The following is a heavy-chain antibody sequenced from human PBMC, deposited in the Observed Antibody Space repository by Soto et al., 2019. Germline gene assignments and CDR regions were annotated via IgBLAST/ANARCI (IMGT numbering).Heavy chain of an antibody. CDR2: TYYRSKWYN. CDR1: GDRVFTNSAT. CDR3: ARDPSSASPEYNYYMDV. J-gene: IGHJ6*03. Sequence: KQSQTLSLTCAISGDRVFTNSATWNWIRQSPSRGLEWLGRTYYRSKWYNDYEVSVKSRIAINADTFKNQFSLQLRSVTPEDTAVYYCARDPSSASPEYNYYMDVWGKGTTVTVSS. V-gene: IGHV6-1*01. D-gene: IGHD6-6*01.